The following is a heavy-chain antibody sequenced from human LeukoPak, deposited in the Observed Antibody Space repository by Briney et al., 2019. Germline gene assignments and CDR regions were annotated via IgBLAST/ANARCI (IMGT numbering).Heavy chain of an antibody. CDR2: IYYSGST. CDR3: ARQRYYYGSGTPGYFDY. Sequence: SETLSLTCTVSGGSISSSGQYWGWIRQPPGKGLEWIGSIYYSGSTYYNPSLKSRVTISVDTSKNQFSLKVSSVTAADTAVYYCARQRYYYGSGTPGYFDYWGQGTLVTVSS. D-gene: IGHD3-10*01. J-gene: IGHJ4*02. V-gene: IGHV4-39*01. CDR1: GGSISSSGQY.